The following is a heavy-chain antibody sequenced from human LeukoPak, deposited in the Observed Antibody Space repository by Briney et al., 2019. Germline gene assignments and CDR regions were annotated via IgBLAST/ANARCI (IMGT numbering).Heavy chain of an antibody. CDR3: ARGHCSSTSCYGLGY. CDR2: IYYSGST. V-gene: IGHV4-31*03. J-gene: IGHJ4*02. CDR1: GGSISSGGYY. D-gene: IGHD2-2*01. Sequence: SQTLSLTCTVSGGSISSGGYYWSWIRQHPGKGLEWIGYIYYSGSTYYNPSLKSRVTISVDTSKNQFSLKLSSVTAADTAVYYCARGHCSSTSCYGLGYWGQGTLVTVSS.